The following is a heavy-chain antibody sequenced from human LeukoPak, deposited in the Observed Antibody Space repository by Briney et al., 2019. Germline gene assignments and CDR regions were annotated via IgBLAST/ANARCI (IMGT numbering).Heavy chain of an antibody. D-gene: IGHD3-3*01. CDR2: INHSGST. J-gene: IGHJ5*02. Sequence: GSLRLSCAASGFTFSRYWMHWVRQAPGKGLEWIGEINHSGSTNYNPSLKSRVTISVDTSKNQFSLKLNSVTAADTAVYYCARGSPYDFWSGYYESGFDPWGQGTLVTVSS. CDR1: GFTFSRYW. CDR3: ARGSPYDFWSGYYESGFDP. V-gene: IGHV4-34*01.